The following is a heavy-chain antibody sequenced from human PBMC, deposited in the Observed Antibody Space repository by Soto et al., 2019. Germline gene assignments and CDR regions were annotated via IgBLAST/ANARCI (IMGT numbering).Heavy chain of an antibody. CDR2: INAGNGNT. V-gene: IGHV1-3*01. Sequence: QVQLVQSGAEVKKPGASVKVSCKASGYTFTSYAMHWVRKAPGQRLEWMGWINAGNGNTKYSKKFQGRVTITRDTSASKAYMGLSSQRSEDTAVYYCARPHTVIEAASTGWFVRWGQGTLVTVSS. CDR1: GYTFTSYA. CDR3: ARPHTVIEAASTGWFVR. D-gene: IGHD6-13*01. J-gene: IGHJ5*02.